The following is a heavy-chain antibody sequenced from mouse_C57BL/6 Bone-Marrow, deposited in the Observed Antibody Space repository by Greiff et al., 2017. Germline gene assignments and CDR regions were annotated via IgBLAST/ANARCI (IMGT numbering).Heavy chain of an antibody. Sequence: EVQLQQSGPELVKPGASVKISCKASGYTFTDYYMNWVKQSHGKSLEWIGDINPNNGGTSYNQKFKGKATLTVDKSSSTAYMELRSLTSEDSAVYDCARDYYGSSPYYYAMDYWGQGTSVTVSS. D-gene: IGHD1-1*01. J-gene: IGHJ4*01. V-gene: IGHV1-26*01. CDR2: INPNNGGT. CDR1: GYTFTDYY. CDR3: ARDYYGSSPYYYAMDY.